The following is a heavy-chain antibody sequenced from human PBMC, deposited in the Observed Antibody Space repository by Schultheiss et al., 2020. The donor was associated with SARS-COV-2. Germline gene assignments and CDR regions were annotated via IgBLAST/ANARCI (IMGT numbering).Heavy chain of an antibody. J-gene: IGHJ5*02. CDR2: IYYSGST. V-gene: IGHV4-31*03. CDR3: ARDPAARGGGFDP. D-gene: IGHD6-6*01. CDR1: GGSISSGGYY. Sequence: SETLSLTCTVSGGSISSGGYYWSWIRQHPGKGLEWIGYIYYSGSTYYNPSLKSRVTISVDTSKNQFSLKLSSVTAADTAVYYCARDPAARGGGFDPWGQGTLVTVSS.